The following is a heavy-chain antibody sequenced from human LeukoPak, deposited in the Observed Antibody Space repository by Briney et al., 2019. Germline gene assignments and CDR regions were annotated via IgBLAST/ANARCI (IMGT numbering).Heavy chain of an antibody. D-gene: IGHD2-15*01. Sequence: ASVKVSCKASGYTFTGYYMHWVRQAPGQGLEWMGWINPNSGGTNYAQKFQGRVTMTRDTSISTAYMELSRLRSDDTAVYYCARARIYCSGGSCYSVIDYWGQGTLVTVSS. CDR3: ARARIYCSGGSCYSVIDY. V-gene: IGHV1-2*02. CDR1: GYTFTGYY. J-gene: IGHJ4*02. CDR2: INPNSGGT.